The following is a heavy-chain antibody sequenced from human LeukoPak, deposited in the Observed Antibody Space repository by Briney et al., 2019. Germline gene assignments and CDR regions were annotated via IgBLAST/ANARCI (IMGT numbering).Heavy chain of an antibody. CDR1: GFTFSSYA. J-gene: IGHJ4*02. CDR2: ISGSGGST. D-gene: IGHD3-10*01. Sequence: PGGSLRLSCAASGFTFSSYAMSWVRQAPGKGLEWVSAISGSGGSTYYADSVKGRFTISRDNAKNSLYLQMNSLRAEDTAVYYCARVPLLWFGESRIPFFDYWGQGTLVTVSS. V-gene: IGHV3-23*01. CDR3: ARVPLLWFGESRIPFFDY.